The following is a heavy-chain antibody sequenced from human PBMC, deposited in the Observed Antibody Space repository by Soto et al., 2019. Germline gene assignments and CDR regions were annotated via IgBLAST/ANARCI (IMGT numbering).Heavy chain of an antibody. CDR1: GFTFSSYA. CDR2: ISGSGGST. D-gene: IGHD6-19*01. J-gene: IGHJ4*02. Sequence: EVQLFESGGGLVQPGGSLRLSCAASGFTFSSYAMNCVRQAPGKGLEWVSVISGSGGSTYYSYCVKGRFTISRENATNTLYLQMNSLRGEDTAVYYCASRSSGWYLDYWGQGTLVTVSS. V-gene: IGHV3-23*01. CDR3: ASRSSGWYLDY.